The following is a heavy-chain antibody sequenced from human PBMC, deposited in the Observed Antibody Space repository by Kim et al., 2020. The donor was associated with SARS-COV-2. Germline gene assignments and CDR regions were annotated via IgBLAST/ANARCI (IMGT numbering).Heavy chain of an antibody. CDR2: ISAYNGNT. V-gene: IGHV1-18*01. Sequence: ASVKVSCKASGYTFTSYGISWVRQAPGQGLEWMGWISAYNGNTNYAQKLQGRVTMTTDTSTSTAYMELRSLRSDDTAVYYCARELRGYSSSWYVDYYYYYYGMDVWGQGTTVTVSS. CDR1: GYTFTSYG. D-gene: IGHD6-13*01. J-gene: IGHJ6*02. CDR3: ARELRGYSSSWYVDYYYYYYGMDV.